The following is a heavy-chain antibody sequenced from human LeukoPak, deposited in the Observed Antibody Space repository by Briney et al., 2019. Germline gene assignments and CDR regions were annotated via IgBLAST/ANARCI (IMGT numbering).Heavy chain of an antibody. D-gene: IGHD2-15*01. V-gene: IGHV3-21*01. Sequence: GGSLRLSCAASGFTLSRHAMSWVRQAPGRGLEWVSSISSSSSYIYYADSLKGRFTISRDNAKNSLYLQVNSLRAEDTAVYFCVRGYCSGGTCYLDYWGQGTLVTVSS. CDR1: GFTLSRHA. CDR2: ISSSSSYI. CDR3: VRGYCSGGTCYLDY. J-gene: IGHJ4*02.